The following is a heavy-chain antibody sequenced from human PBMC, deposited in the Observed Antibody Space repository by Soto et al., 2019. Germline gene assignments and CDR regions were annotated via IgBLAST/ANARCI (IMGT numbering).Heavy chain of an antibody. D-gene: IGHD1-7*01. CDR1: GGSFTSNNW. CDR2: IYRTGST. CDR3: ASRDPGTSIDY. Sequence: SETLSLTCAVSGGSFTSNNWWTWVRQPPGQGLEWIGEIYRTGSTNYNPSLKSRVTISLDKSENQFSLRVTSLTAADTAVYYCASRDPGTSIDYWGQGTSVTVSS. V-gene: IGHV4-4*02. J-gene: IGHJ4*02.